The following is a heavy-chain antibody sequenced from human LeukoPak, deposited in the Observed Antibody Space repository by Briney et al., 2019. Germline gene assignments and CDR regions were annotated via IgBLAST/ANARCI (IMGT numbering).Heavy chain of an antibody. CDR1: GFTSHNYD. CDR3: AKNGLLLGGHYFDY. Sequence: GGSLRLSCAASGFTSHNYDMHWVRQAPGKGLEWVALISYDGSNKYYTDSVKGRFTISRDNSKNTLYLQMNSLRAEDTAVYYCAKNGLLLGGHYFDYWGQGILVTVSS. D-gene: IGHD2-15*01. V-gene: IGHV3-33*06. CDR2: ISYDGSNK. J-gene: IGHJ4*02.